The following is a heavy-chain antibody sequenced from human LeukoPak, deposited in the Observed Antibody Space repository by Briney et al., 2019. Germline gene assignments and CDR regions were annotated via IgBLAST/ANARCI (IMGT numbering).Heavy chain of an antibody. D-gene: IGHD1-1*01. Sequence: PSETLSLTCTVSGGSISSYYWSWIRQPPGKGLEWIGYIYYSGSTNYNPSLKSRVTVSVDTSKNQFSLKLSSVTAADTAVYYCARERWSRGWFDPWGQRTLVTVSS. CDR2: IYYSGST. V-gene: IGHV4-59*01. J-gene: IGHJ5*02. CDR3: ARERWSRGWFDP. CDR1: GGSISSYY.